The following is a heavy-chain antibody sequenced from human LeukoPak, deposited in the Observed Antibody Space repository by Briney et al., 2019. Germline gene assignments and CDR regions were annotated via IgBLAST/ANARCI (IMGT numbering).Heavy chain of an antibody. J-gene: IGHJ4*02. V-gene: IGHV3-7*01. CDR2: IKQDETEK. Sequence: PGGSLRLSCTASGFTFSNFWMGWVRQAPGKGLEWVANIKQDETEKFYLGSVKGRFTISRDNAKNSLYLQMNSLRAEDTAVYYCARVGYDSSGSLYYFDYWGQGTLVTVSS. CDR3: ARVGYDSSGSLYYFDY. D-gene: IGHD3-22*01. CDR1: GFTFSNFW.